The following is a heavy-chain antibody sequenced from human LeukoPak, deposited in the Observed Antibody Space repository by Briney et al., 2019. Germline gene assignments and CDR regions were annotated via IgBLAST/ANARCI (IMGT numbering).Heavy chain of an antibody. J-gene: IGHJ4*02. D-gene: IGHD6-13*01. Sequence: GGSLRLSCAASGFTFSSYWMHWVRQAPGKGLVWVSRINSDGSSTSYADSVKGRLTISRDNAKNTLYLQMNSLRAEDTAVYYCARVGSSSWAEVYYFDYWGQGTLVTVSS. CDR3: ARVGSSSWAEVYYFDY. CDR2: INSDGSST. V-gene: IGHV3-74*01. CDR1: GFTFSSYW.